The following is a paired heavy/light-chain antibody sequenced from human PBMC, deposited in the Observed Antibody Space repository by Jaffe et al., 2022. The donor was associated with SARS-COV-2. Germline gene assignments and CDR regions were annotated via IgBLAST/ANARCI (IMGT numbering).Light chain of an antibody. Sequence: DIVMTQSPDSLAVSLGERATINCKSSQSVLYSSNNKNYLAWYQQKPGQPPKLLIYWASTRESGVPDRFSGSGSGTDFTLTISSLQAEDVAVYYCQQYYSTPPLTFGQGTKLEIK. CDR2: WAS. CDR3: QQYYSTPPLT. J-gene: IGKJ2*01. V-gene: IGKV4-1*01. CDR1: QSVLYSSNNKNY.
Heavy chain of an antibody. CDR3: ARHALFYDSSGYQLKGYFDL. CDR1: GGSISSYY. J-gene: IGHJ2*01. Sequence: QVQLQESGPGLVKPSETLSLTCTVSGGSISSYYWSWIRQPPGKGLEWIGYIYYSGSTNYNPSLKSRVTISVDTSKNQFSLKLSSVTAADTAVYYCARHALFYDSSGYQLKGYFDLWGRGTLVTVSS. CDR2: IYYSGST. D-gene: IGHD3-22*01. V-gene: IGHV4-59*08.